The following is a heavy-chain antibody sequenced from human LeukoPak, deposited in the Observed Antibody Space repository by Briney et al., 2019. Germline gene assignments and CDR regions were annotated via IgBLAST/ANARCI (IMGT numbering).Heavy chain of an antibody. CDR2: INPSGGST. CDR3: ARAGTSVTNWFDP. V-gene: IGHV1-46*01. CDR1: GYTFTSYY. J-gene: IGHJ5*02. D-gene: IGHD4-11*01. Sequence: ASVKVSCKASGYTFTSYYMHWVRPAPGQGLEWMGIINPSGGSTSYAQKFQGRVTMTRDTSTSTVYMELSSRRSEDTAVYYCARAGTSVTNWFDPWGQGTLVTVSS.